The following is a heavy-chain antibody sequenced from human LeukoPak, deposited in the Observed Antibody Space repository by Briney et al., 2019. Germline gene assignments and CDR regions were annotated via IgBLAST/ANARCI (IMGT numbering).Heavy chain of an antibody. CDR1: GGSVSSYY. J-gene: IGHJ5*02. D-gene: IGHD2-21*02. V-gene: IGHV4-59*08. CDR3: ARLQVHCCCDCYTRWFDP. CDR2: IYYSGST. Sequence: PSETLSLTCTVSGGSVSSYYWSWIRQPPGKGLEWIAYIYYSGSTKYNPSLKSRVTISLDRSKNQFSLKLRSVTAADTAVYYCARLQVHCCCDCYTRWFDPWGQGTLVTVSS.